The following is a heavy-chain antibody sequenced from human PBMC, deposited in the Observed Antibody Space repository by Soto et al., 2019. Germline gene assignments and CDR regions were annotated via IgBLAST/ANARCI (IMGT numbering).Heavy chain of an antibody. CDR1: GFTFSSYA. J-gene: IGHJ4*02. V-gene: IGHV3-23*01. CDR2: ISGSGGST. D-gene: IGHD1-7*01. CDR3: AKDPLPSGLAGNYEGY. Sequence: PGGSLRLSCAASGFTFSSYAMSWVRQAPGKGLEWVSAISGSGGSTYYADSVKGRFTISRDNSKNTLYLQMNSLRAEDTAVYYRAKDPLPSGLAGNYEGYWGQGTLVTVSS.